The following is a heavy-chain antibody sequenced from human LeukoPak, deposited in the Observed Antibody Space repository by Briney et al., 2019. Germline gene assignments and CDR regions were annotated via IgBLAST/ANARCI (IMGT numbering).Heavy chain of an antibody. D-gene: IGHD3-16*01. Sequence: SETLSLTCTVSGYSISSGYYWGWIRQPPGKGLEWIGNIYHSGSTFYNPSLKSRVTISVDTSKNQFSLKLSSVTAADTAMYYCAREKIGTGTVLGKDYYYMDVWGKGTTVTVSS. V-gene: IGHV4-38-2*02. CDR1: GYSISSGYY. CDR3: AREKIGTGTVLGKDYYYMDV. J-gene: IGHJ6*03. CDR2: IYHSGST.